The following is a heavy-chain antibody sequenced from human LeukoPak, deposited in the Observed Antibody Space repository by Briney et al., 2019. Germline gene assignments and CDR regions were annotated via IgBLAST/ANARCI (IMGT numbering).Heavy chain of an antibody. CDR3: ARVSHRNPGKIDYYDSSGYYLDY. V-gene: IGHV4-59*08. CDR1: GGSISSYY. J-gene: IGHJ4*02. D-gene: IGHD3-22*01. Sequence: SETLSLTCTVSGGSISSYYWSWIRQPPGKGLEWIGYIYYSGSTNYNPSLKSRVTISVDTSKNQFSLKLSSVTAADTAVYYCARVSHRNPGKIDYYDSSGYYLDYWGQGTLVTVSS. CDR2: IYYSGST.